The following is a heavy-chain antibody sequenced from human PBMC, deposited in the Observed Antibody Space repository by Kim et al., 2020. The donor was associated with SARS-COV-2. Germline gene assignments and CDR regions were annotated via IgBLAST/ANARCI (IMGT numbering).Heavy chain of an antibody. Sequence: GGSLRLSCAASGFTFSSYEMNWVRQAPGKGLEWVSYISSSGSTIYYADSVKGRFTISRDNAKNSLYLQMNSLRAEDTAVYYCARDDWTYYYDSSGYYFDYWGQGTLVTVSS. CDR2: ISSSGSTI. V-gene: IGHV3-48*03. CDR3: ARDDWTYYYDSSGYYFDY. D-gene: IGHD3-22*01. J-gene: IGHJ4*02. CDR1: GFTFSSYE.